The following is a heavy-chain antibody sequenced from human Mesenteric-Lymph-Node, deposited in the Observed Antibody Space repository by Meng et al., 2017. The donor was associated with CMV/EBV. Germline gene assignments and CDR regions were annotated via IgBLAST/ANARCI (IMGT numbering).Heavy chain of an antibody. D-gene: IGHD4-17*01. CDR3: ATEDY. J-gene: IGHJ4*02. V-gene: IGHV4-59*01. CDR2: IYYSGST. Sequence: GSLRLSCTVSGGSISRYYWSWIRQPPGKGLEWIGSIYYSGSTNYNPSLKSRVTMSVDTSKNQFSLKLSSVTAADTAVYYCATEDYWGQGTLVTVSS. CDR1: GGSISRYY.